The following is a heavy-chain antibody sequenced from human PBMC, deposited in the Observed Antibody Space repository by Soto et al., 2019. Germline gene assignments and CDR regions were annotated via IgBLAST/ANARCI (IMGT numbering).Heavy chain of an antibody. Sequence: PSETLSLTCTVSGGSISSSSYYWGWIRQPPGKGMEWIGSIYYSGSTYYNPSLKSRVTISVDTSKNQFSLKLSSVTAADTAVYYCARHRMGVLMVYAIGNWFDPWGQGTLVTVSS. CDR2: IYYSGST. CDR1: GGSISSSSYY. V-gene: IGHV4-39*01. D-gene: IGHD2-8*01. CDR3: ARHRMGVLMVYAIGNWFDP. J-gene: IGHJ5*02.